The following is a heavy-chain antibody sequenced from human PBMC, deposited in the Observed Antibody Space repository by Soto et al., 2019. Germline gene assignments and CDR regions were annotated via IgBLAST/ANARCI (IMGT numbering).Heavy chain of an antibody. CDR2: ISSSSSYI. Sequence: GGSLRLSCAASGFTFSSYSMNWVRQAPGKGLEWVSSISSSSSYIYYADSVKGRFTISRDNAKNSLYLQMNGLRAEDTAVYYCARGRDCSGGSCRALNFDYWGQGTLVTVSS. CDR1: GFTFSSYS. D-gene: IGHD2-15*01. CDR3: ARGRDCSGGSCRALNFDY. J-gene: IGHJ4*02. V-gene: IGHV3-21*01.